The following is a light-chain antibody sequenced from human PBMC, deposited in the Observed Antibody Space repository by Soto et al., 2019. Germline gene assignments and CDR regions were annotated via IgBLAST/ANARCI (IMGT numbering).Light chain of an antibody. CDR3: AAWDDSLNGPGV. Sequence: QSVLTQPPSASGTPGQRVTISCSGSSSNIGSNYIYWYQQLPGTAPKLLIYRNNQRPSGVPDRFSGSKSGTSASLAISGLRSEDEADYYCAAWDDSLNGPGVFGGGTKLTVL. CDR1: SSNIGSNY. CDR2: RNN. J-gene: IGLJ2*01. V-gene: IGLV1-47*01.